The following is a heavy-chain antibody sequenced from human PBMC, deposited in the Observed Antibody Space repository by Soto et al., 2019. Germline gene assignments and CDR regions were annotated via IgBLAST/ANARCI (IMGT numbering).Heavy chain of an antibody. V-gene: IGHV3-49*03. CDR3: TRGLSQYQLLYWTDYFDY. CDR1: GFTFGDYA. Sequence: GVSLRLSCTASGFTFGDYAMSWFRQAPGKGLEWVGFIRSKAYGGTTEYAASVKGRFTISRDDSKSIAYLQMNSLKTEDTAVYYCTRGLSQYQLLYWTDYFDYWGQGTLVTVSS. J-gene: IGHJ4*02. D-gene: IGHD2-2*02. CDR2: IRSKAYGGTT.